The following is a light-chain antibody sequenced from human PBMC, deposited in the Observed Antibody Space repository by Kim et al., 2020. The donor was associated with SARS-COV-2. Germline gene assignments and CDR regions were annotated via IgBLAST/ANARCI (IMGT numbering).Light chain of an antibody. CDR2: DVT. V-gene: IGLV2-14*03. CDR1: SGDVGGYNY. Sequence: QSITISCTGSSGDVGGYNYVSWYQQHPGNAPKLIISDVTNRPSGVSDRFSGSKSGTSASLAISGLQSEDEADYYCSAWDDSLNGVIFGGGTQLTVL. CDR3: SAWDDSLNGVI. J-gene: IGLJ2*01.